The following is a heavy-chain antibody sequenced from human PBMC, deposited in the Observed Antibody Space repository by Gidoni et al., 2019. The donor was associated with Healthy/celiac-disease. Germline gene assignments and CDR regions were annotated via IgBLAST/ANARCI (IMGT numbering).Heavy chain of an antibody. V-gene: IGHV1-69*06. CDR2: IIPIFGTA. D-gene: IGHD2-15*01. CDR3: ARTIADIVVVVAASTPDYYYYGMDV. CDR1: VGTFSSYA. J-gene: IGHJ6*02. Sequence: QVQLVQSGAEVKKPGSSVKVSCKASVGTFSSYAIRRVRQAPGQGLEWMGGIIPIFGTANYAQKFQGRVTITADKSTSTAYMELSSLRSEDTAVYYCARTIADIVVVVAASTPDYYYYGMDVWGQGTTVTVSS.